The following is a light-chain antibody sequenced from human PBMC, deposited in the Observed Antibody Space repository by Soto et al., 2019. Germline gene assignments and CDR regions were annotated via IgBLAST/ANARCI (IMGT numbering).Light chain of an antibody. CDR3: CAYSTSGTHV. J-gene: IGLJ1*01. CDR2: DVN. V-gene: IGLV2-14*03. CDR1: SRDVGSYDY. Sequence: QSALTQPASVSGSPGQSITFSCTGTSRDVGSYDYVYWHQQHPGKAPKLIIYDVNNRPSGVPSRFSGSKSGNTASLIISGLQTEDEADYYCCAYSTSGTHVFGTGTKLTVL.